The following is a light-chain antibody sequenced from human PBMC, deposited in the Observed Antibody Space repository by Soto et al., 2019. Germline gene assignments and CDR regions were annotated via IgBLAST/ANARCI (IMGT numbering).Light chain of an antibody. CDR1: QSLLHSNAYNY. CDR3: MQALQTPDT. J-gene: IGKJ2*01. Sequence: DLVMTQSPLSLPVTPGEPASISCRSSQSLLHSNAYNYLDWYLQKPGQSPQLLIYLGSNRASGVPDRFSGSGSGTDFTLKISRVEADDVGIYYCMQALQTPDTFGQGTRLEI. CDR2: LGS. V-gene: IGKV2-28*01.